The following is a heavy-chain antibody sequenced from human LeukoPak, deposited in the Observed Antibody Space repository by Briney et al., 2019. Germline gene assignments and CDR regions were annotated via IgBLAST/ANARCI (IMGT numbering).Heavy chain of an antibody. J-gene: IGHJ4*02. CDR1: GYTFTSHY. V-gene: IGHV1-46*01. D-gene: IGHD3-22*01. Sequence: ASVKVSCTASGYTFTSHYMHWVRQAPGQGLEWMGRINPSGGSTTYAQRFQGRVTMTRDTSTSTVYMELSSLRSEDTAVYFCARDSYYDSSGSVDYWGQGTLVTVSS. CDR2: INPSGGST. CDR3: ARDSYYDSSGSVDY.